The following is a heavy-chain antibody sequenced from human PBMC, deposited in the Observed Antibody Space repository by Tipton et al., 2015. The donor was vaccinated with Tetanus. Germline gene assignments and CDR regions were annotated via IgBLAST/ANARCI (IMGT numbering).Heavy chain of an antibody. Sequence: TLSLTCSVSGDSISSEDYYWGWIRQSPGKGLEWLGYIYYSGSTYNNPSLKSRVSIPLDASKNQFSLSLNSVTAADSATYYCARLTCSSPSCYYYYYYYVDVWGTGTAVAVSS. J-gene: IGHJ6*03. CDR1: GDSISSEDYY. CDR3: ARLTCSSPSCYYYYYYYVDV. CDR2: IYYSGST. D-gene: IGHD2-2*01. V-gene: IGHV4-30-4*01.